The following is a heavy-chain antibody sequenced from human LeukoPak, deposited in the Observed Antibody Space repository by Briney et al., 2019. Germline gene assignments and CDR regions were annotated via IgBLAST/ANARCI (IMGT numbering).Heavy chain of an antibody. D-gene: IGHD2/OR15-2a*01. CDR2: IFSSGAT. Sequence: SETLSLTRTVSGDSIANYYWSWIRQPAGKGLEYIGRIFSSGATHYNPSLKSRVTISLDKTKNQFSLSLTSVTAADTAVYYCARDPFRASFDFWGRGTMITVSS. CDR3: ARDPFRASFDF. J-gene: IGHJ3*01. CDR1: GDSIANYY. V-gene: IGHV4-4*07.